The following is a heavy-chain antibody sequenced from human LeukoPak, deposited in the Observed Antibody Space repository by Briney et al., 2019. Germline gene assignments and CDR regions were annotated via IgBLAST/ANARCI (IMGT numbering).Heavy chain of an antibody. CDR2: IYYNGDT. V-gene: IGHV4-39*01. J-gene: IGHJ5*02. D-gene: IGHD3-3*01. CDR3: ARRTFGVLFSNWFDP. Sequence: KTSETLSLTCTVSGGSITSSGYYWGWIRQTPGKGLEWIGSIYYNGDTYYNPSLKSRVTISVDTSKNQFSLNLSSVTAADTAVYYCARRTFGVLFSNWFDPWGQGILVTVSS. CDR1: GGSITSSGYY.